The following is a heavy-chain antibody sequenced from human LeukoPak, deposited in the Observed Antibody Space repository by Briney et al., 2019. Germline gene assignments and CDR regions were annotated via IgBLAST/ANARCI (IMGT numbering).Heavy chain of an antibody. CDR1: GFTFSNYV. Sequence: PGGSLRLSCAASGFTFSNYVMSWVRQAPGKGLEWVSTLSGRGGSTYYADSVKGRFTISRDNSKNTLYLQMNSLRAEDTAVYFCVKNGGVDYWGQGTLVTVSS. CDR3: VKNGGVDY. D-gene: IGHD3-10*01. CDR2: LSGRGGST. J-gene: IGHJ4*02. V-gene: IGHV3-23*01.